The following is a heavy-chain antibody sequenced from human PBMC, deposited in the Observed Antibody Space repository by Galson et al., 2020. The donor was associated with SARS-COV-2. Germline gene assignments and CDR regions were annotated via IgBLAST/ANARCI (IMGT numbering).Heavy chain of an antibody. Sequence: GGSLRLSCAASGFTFSSYGMHWVRQAPGKGLEWVAVISYDGSNKYYADPVKGRFTISRDNSKNTLYLQMNSLRAEDTAVYYCAKDRLAAAGGPSYYYYYGMDVWGQGTTVTVSS. J-gene: IGHJ6*02. V-gene: IGHV3-30*18. CDR1: GFTFSSYG. D-gene: IGHD6-13*01. CDR2: ISYDGSNK. CDR3: AKDRLAAAGGPSYYYYYGMDV.